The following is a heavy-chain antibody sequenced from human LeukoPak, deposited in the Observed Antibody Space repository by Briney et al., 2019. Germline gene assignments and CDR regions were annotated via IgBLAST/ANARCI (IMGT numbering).Heavy chain of an antibody. J-gene: IGHJ4*02. CDR3: ARGSVIVVVTANMGAYYFDY. CDR1: GGSFSGYY. V-gene: IGHV4-34*01. CDR2: INHSGST. Sequence: SETLSLTCAVYGGSFSGYYWSWIRQPPGKGLEWIGEINHSGSTNFNPSLKSRVTISVDTSKNQFSLKLSSVTAADTAVYYCARGSVIVVVTANMGAYYFDYWGQGTLVTVSS. D-gene: IGHD2-21*02.